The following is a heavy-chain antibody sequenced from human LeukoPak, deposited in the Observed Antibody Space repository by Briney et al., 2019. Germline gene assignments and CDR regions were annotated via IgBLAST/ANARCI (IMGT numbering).Heavy chain of an antibody. V-gene: IGHV3-30*02. CDR1: GFTFSYNG. D-gene: IGHD2/OR15-2a*01. J-gene: IGHJ3*02. Sequence: GGSLRLSCVASGFTFSYNGMHWVRQAPGKGLEWVAFIRYDGSNKYYADSVKDRFTISRDNAKNSLYLQMNSLRAEDTAVYYCARVSILIVPYYAFDIWGQGTMVTVSS. CDR3: ARVSILIVPYYAFDI. CDR2: IRYDGSNK.